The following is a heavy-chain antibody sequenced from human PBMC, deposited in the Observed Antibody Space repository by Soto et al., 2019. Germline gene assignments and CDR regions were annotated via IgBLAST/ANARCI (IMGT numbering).Heavy chain of an antibody. CDR3: ARHGPPSTAVGPFDY. D-gene: IGHD2-2*01. CDR2: IYYSGST. V-gene: IGHV4-39*01. J-gene: IGHJ4*02. CDR1: GGSISSSSYY. Sequence: SETLSLTCTVSGGSISSSSYYWGWIRQPPGKGLEWIGSIYYSGSTYYNPSLKSRVTISVDTSKNQFSLKLSSVTAADTAVYYCARHGPPSTAVGPFDYWGQGTLVTVSS.